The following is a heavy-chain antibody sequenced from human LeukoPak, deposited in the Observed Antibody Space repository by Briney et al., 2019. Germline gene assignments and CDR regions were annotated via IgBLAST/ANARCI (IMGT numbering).Heavy chain of an antibody. D-gene: IGHD3-16*01. J-gene: IGHJ6*03. Sequence: SETLSLTCAVYGGSFSGYYWSWIRQPPGKGLEWIGEINHSGSTNYNPSLKSRVTISVDTSKNQFSLKLSSVTAADTAVYYCARGPSPSWVYYYYYYMDVWGKGTTVTVSS. CDR2: INHSGST. V-gene: IGHV4-34*01. CDR1: GGSFSGYY. CDR3: ARGPSPSWVYYYYYYMDV.